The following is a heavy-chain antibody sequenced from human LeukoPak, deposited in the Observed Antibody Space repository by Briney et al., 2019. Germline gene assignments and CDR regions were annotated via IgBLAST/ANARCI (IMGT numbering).Heavy chain of an antibody. V-gene: IGHV1-69*05. D-gene: IGHD1-26*01. J-gene: IGHJ4*02. CDR3: ARVVGATAFDY. CDR1: GGTFSSYA. CDR2: IIPIFGTA. Sequence: ASVKVSCKASGGTFSSYAISWVGQAPGQGLEWMGRIIPIFGTANYAQKCQGRVTITTDESTSTAYMELSSLRSEDTAVYYCARVVGATAFDYWGQGTRVTVSS.